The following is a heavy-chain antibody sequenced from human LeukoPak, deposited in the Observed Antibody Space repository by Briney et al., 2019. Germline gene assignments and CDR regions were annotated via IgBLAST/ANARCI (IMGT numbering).Heavy chain of an antibody. J-gene: IGHJ4*02. CDR2: ISYSGT. Sequence: SETLSLTCTVSSGSISISNYYWGWIRQPPGRGLEWIGSISYSGTYYNPSLKSRLTISVDTSKNHFSLNLRSVTAADTAVYYCARRTSNPVGAIDYWGQGTLVTVSS. D-gene: IGHD1-26*01. CDR1: SGSISISNYY. CDR3: ARRTSNPVGAIDY. V-gene: IGHV4-39*01.